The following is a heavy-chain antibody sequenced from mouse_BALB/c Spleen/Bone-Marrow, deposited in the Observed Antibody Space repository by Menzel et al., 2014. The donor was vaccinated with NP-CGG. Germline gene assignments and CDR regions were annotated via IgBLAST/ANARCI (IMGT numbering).Heavy chain of an antibody. CDR1: GYTFTSYW. Sequence: QVHVKQSGAELAKPGASVKMSCKASGYTFTSYWMHWVKQRPGQGLEWIGYINPSTGYTEYNQKFKDKATLTADKSSSTAYMQLSSLTSEDSAVYYCARQITTVDYAVDYWGQGTSVTVSS. D-gene: IGHD1-1*01. CDR2: INPSTGYT. V-gene: IGHV1-7*01. J-gene: IGHJ4*01. CDR3: ARQITTVDYAVDY.